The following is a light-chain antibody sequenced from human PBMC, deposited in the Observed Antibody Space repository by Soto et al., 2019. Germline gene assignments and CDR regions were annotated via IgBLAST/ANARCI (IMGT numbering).Light chain of an antibody. CDR1: QSISSTH. Sequence: EIVLTQSPGTLSLSPGERATLSCRASQSISSTHLAWYQHKPGQAPRLLIYGSSTRATGVPDRFSGSGSGTYFSLSITELALEDFAVYYCQLYGTSPPPYNFGQGTKLE. J-gene: IGKJ2*01. CDR2: GSS. V-gene: IGKV3-20*01. CDR3: QLYGTSPPPYN.